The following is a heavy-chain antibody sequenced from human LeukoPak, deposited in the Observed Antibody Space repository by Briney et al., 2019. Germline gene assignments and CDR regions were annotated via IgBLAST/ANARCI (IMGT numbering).Heavy chain of an antibody. CDR2: IYYSGST. V-gene: IGHV4-38-2*02. Sequence: SETLSLTCTVSGYSISSGYYWGWIRQPPGKGLEWIGYIYYSGSTNYNPSLKSRVTISVDTSKNQFSLKLSSVTAADTAVYYCARDPSHWYFDLWGRGTLVTVSS. CDR3: ARDPSHWYFDL. CDR1: GYSISSGYY. J-gene: IGHJ2*01.